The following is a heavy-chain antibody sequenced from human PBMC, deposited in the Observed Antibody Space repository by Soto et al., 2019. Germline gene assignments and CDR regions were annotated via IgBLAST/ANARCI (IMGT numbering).Heavy chain of an antibody. CDR2: IIPIFGTA. V-gene: IGHV1-69*13. J-gene: IGHJ6*02. CDR3: ARGEGGDSLYYYYGMDV. CDR1: GGTFSSYA. D-gene: IGHD2-21*02. Sequence: GASVKVSCKASGGTFSSYAISWVRQAPGQGLEWMGGIIPIFGTANYAQKFQGRVTITADESTSTAYMELSSLRSEDTAVYYCARGEGGDSLYYYYGMDVWGQGTTVTVSS.